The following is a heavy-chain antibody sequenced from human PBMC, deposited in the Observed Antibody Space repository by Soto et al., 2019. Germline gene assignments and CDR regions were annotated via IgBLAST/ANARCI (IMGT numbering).Heavy chain of an antibody. CDR3: AKALRSGYYVYYYYGMDV. V-gene: IGHV3-30*18. CDR1: GFTISSYG. J-gene: IGHJ6*02. D-gene: IGHD3-3*01. Sequence: PGGTLRLSCAASGFTISSYGKHWVRQAPGQGLEWVAVISYDGSNKYYADSVKGRFTISRDNSKITLYLQLNSQRAEDTAAYYCAKALRSGYYVYYYYGMDVWGQGTTVTVSS. CDR2: ISYDGSNK.